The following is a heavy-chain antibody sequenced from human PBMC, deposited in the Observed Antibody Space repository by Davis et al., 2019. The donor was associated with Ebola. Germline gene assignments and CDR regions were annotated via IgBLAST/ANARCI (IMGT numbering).Heavy chain of an antibody. CDR1: GFTFSSYG. V-gene: IGHV3-30*03. D-gene: IGHD6-6*01. CDR2: ISYDGSNK. Sequence: GGSLRLSCAASGFTFSSYGMHWVRQAPGKGLEWVAVISYDGSNKYYADSVKGRFTISRDNSKNTLYLQMNSLRAEDTAVYYCAREYSSSFVDYWGQGTLVTVSS. J-gene: IGHJ4*02. CDR3: AREYSSSFVDY.